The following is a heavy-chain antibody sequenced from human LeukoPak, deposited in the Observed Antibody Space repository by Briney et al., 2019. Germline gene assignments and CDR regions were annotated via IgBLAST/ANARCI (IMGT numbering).Heavy chain of an antibody. CDR1: GFPFSTFW. CDR3: AKDGWFGELLSFDY. D-gene: IGHD3-10*01. Sequence: GGSLRLSCAASGFPFSTFWMTWGRQTPGKGPEWVANINEDGSKKYYVDSVKGRFTISRDNGKNTLYLQMNCLRAEDTAVYYCAKDGWFGELLSFDYWGQGTLVTVSS. CDR2: INEDGSKK. J-gene: IGHJ4*02. V-gene: IGHV3-7*03.